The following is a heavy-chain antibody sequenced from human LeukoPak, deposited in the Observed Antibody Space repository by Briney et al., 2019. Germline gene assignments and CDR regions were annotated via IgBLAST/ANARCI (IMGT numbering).Heavy chain of an antibody. Sequence: SETLSLTCTVSGYSISSGYYWGWIRQPPGKGLGWIGSIYHSGSTYYNPSLKSRVTISVDTSKNQFSLKLSSVTAADTAVYYCARGQPYSSGWYSYYYYYMDVWGKGTTVTVSS. CDR3: ARGQPYSSGWYSYYYYYMDV. CDR2: IYHSGST. J-gene: IGHJ6*03. CDR1: GYSISSGYY. V-gene: IGHV4-38-2*02. D-gene: IGHD6-19*01.